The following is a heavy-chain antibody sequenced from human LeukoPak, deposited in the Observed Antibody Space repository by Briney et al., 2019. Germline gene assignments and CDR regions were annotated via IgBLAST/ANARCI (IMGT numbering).Heavy chain of an antibody. D-gene: IGHD3-3*01. CDR2: IYTSGST. CDR3: ARRASYDSDDAFDI. CDR1: GGSINSGNYY. V-gene: IGHV4-61*02. J-gene: IGHJ3*02. Sequence: PSETLSLTCTVSGGSINSGNYYWSWIRQPAGKGLEWLGRIYTSGSTNSHPSLRTRVTISVDTSRNQFSLKLSSVTAADTAVYYCARRASYDSDDAFDIWGQGTMVTVSS.